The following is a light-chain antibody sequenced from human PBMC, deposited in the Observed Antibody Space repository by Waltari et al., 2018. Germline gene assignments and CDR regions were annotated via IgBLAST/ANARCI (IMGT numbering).Light chain of an antibody. J-gene: IGKJ1*01. CDR3: QQYGSSPT. V-gene: IGKV3-20*01. CDR2: GAS. Sequence: ESVLTQSPGTLSLSPGERVTLYCRASQSVSSSYLAWYQQKPGQSPRLLIYGASIRATGIPDRFSGSGSGTDFTLTISRLEPEDSAVYYCQQYGSSPTFGQGTKVEIK. CDR1: QSVSSSY.